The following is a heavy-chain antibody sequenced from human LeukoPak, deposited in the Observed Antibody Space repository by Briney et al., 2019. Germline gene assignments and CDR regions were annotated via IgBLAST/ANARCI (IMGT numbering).Heavy chain of an antibody. CDR2: IKSKTDGETT. V-gene: IGHV3-15*01. CDR1: GFTFSNAW. J-gene: IGHJ5*02. Sequence: GGSLRLSCAASGFTFSNAWMSWVRQAPGKGLEWVGRIKSKTDGETTDYAAPVKGRFTISRDDSKNTLYLQMNSLKTEDTAVYYCITVLWAWGQGTLVTVSS. CDR3: ITVLWA. D-gene: IGHD3-16*01.